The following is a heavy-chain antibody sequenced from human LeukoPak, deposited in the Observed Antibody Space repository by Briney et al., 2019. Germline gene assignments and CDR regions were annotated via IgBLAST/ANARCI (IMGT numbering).Heavy chain of an antibody. V-gene: IGHV3-48*03. CDR1: GFTFSSFE. Sequence: QTGGSLRLSCAASGFTFSSFEMNWGRQAPGKGLECFSYISSSGSTIYYPYSVKGLFTISTDNANHSLYLQINSLRAEDTAVYYCARRWFSDYWGQGTLVTVSS. J-gene: IGHJ4*02. CDR2: ISSSGSTI. CDR3: ARRWFSDY. D-gene: IGHD3-9*01.